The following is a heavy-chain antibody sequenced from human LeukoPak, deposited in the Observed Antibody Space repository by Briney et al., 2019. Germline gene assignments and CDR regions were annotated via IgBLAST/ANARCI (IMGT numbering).Heavy chain of an antibody. V-gene: IGHV3-43*01. D-gene: IGHD3-10*01. CDR1: GFTFDDYA. Sequence: GGSLRLSCAASGFTFDDYAMHWVRQAPGKGLEWVSLISWEGHTTYYADSVRGRFTISRDNTKNSLFLEMKSLTTDDTAFYYCTRDTDFGSPTNYFDHWGQGTLVSVSS. CDR2: ISWEGHTT. CDR3: TRDTDFGSPTNYFDH. J-gene: IGHJ4*02.